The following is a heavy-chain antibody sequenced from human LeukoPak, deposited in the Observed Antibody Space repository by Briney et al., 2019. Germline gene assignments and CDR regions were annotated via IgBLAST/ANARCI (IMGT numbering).Heavy chain of an antibody. CDR2: IYYSGST. Sequence: SETLSLTCTVSGGSLSSYYWSWIRQPPAQGLEGVGYIYYSGSTNYNPSLKSRVTLSVDTSKNQFSLKLNSVTAADTAVCYCAREQYSSSPFGSWGQGTLVTVSS. V-gene: IGHV4-59*01. CDR3: AREQYSSSPFGS. J-gene: IGHJ5*02. D-gene: IGHD6-6*01. CDR1: GGSLSSYY.